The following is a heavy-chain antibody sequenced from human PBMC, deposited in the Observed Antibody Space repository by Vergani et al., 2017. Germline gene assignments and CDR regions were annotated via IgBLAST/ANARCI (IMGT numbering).Heavy chain of an antibody. CDR3: ARSRPYCTSGSRPAI. J-gene: IGHJ4*02. V-gene: IGHV4-61*02. CDR1: GESIRSGSHY. CDR2: IHTGGST. Sequence: QVKLQESGPGLLKPSQTLSLTCTVSGESIRSGSHYLSWIRQPAGKGPEWIEHIHTGGSTDLNPSFKSRVSISVDTYKSQFSLKLNSVTVADTAVYYCARSRPYCTSGSRPAIWGQGTLVTVSS. D-gene: IGHD2-8*01.